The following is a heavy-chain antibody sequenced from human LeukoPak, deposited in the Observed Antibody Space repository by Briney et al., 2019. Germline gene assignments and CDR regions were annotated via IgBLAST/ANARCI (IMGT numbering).Heavy chain of an antibody. Sequence: GGSLRLSCAASGFTFSSYWMHWVRQAPGKGLVWVSRIHGDGKKTTYADSVKGRFTISRDNTKNTLYLQMNSLRAEDTAVYYCARTAVAGQFDYWGQGTLVTVSS. CDR2: IHGDGKKT. CDR1: GFTFSSYW. V-gene: IGHV3-74*01. J-gene: IGHJ4*02. D-gene: IGHD6-19*01. CDR3: ARTAVAGQFDY.